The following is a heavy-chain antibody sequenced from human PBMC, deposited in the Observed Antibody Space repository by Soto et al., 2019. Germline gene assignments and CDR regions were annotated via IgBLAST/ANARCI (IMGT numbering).Heavy chain of an antibody. CDR1: GLIFSNYK. CDR3: ARDTNGLHY. J-gene: IGHJ4*02. CDR2: ISTDGSIT. D-gene: IGHD2-8*01. V-gene: IGHV3-74*01. Sequence: GESLKISCAASGLIFSNYKMHWVRQAPGKGLVWVSRISTDGSITDYADSVKGRFTVSRDNAKNTLYLQMNILRVDDTAVYYCARDTNGLHYWGQGTLVTVSS.